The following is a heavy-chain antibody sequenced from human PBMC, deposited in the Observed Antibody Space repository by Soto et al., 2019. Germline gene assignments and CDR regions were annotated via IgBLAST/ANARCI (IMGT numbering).Heavy chain of an antibody. CDR2: IYYTGIT. D-gene: IGHD3-10*01. Sequence: QLQLQESGPGLVKPSETLSLTCTVSGGSISSSSYYWGWIRQPPGKGLEWIGSIYYTGITYYNPSLKRRVTISVDTSKIQFSLMLTSVTAADTAVYYCARHQGYYGSGSYCFESWGQGTLVTVSS. V-gene: IGHV4-39*01. CDR1: GGSISSSSYY. J-gene: IGHJ4*02. CDR3: ARHQGYYGSGSYCFES.